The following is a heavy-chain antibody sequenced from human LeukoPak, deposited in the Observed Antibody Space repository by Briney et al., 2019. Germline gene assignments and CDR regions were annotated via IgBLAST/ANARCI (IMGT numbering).Heavy chain of an antibody. J-gene: IGHJ4*02. CDR1: GGSISSYY. V-gene: IGHV4-59*01. D-gene: IGHD4-17*01. Sequence: PSETLSLTCTVSGGSISSYYWSWIRQPPGKGLEWIGYIYYSGSTNYNPSLKSRVTISVDTSKNQFSLKLSSVTAADTAVYYCARDYGDYWAGPQGYFDYWGQGTLVTVSS. CDR2: IYYSGST. CDR3: ARDYGDYWAGPQGYFDY.